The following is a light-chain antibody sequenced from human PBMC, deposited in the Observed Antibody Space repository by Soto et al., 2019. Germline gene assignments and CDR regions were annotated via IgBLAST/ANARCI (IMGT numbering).Light chain of an antibody. J-gene: IGLJ1*01. Sequence: QSALTQPASVSGSPGQSITISCTGTSSDVGGYNYVSWYQQHPGKAPKLVIYDVSNRPSGVSNRFSGSKSGNTASLTISGLQAEDEADYYCNSYTSSSTYVVGTGTKLTVL. CDR2: DVS. CDR3: NSYTSSSTYV. V-gene: IGLV2-14*01. CDR1: SSDVGGYNY.